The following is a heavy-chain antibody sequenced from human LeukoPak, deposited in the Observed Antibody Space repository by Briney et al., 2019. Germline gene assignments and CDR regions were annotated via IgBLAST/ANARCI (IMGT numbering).Heavy chain of an antibody. CDR1: GFSVSSNY. CDR2: ISGSGGST. V-gene: IGHV3-23*01. D-gene: IGHD6-13*01. J-gene: IGHJ4*02. CDR3: AKAEGTAAAYGWFDY. Sequence: GGSLRLSCAASGFSVSSNYMNWVRQAPGKGLEWVSSISGSGGSTYYADSVKGRFTISRDNSKNTLYLQMNSLRAEDTAVYYCAKAEGTAAAYGWFDYWGQGTLVTVSS.